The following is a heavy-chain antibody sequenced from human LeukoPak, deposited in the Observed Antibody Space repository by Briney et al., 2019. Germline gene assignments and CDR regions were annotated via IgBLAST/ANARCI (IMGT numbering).Heavy chain of an antibody. Sequence: ASETLFLTCAVYGGSLSGYYWSWIRQPPGKGLEWIGEINHSGSTNYNPSLKSRVTISVDTSKNQFSLKLSSVTAADTAVYYCARMVNYYGYGMDVWGQGTTVTVSS. CDR1: GGSLSGYY. V-gene: IGHV4-34*01. CDR2: INHSGST. CDR3: ARMVNYYGYGMDV. J-gene: IGHJ6*02. D-gene: IGHD3-22*01.